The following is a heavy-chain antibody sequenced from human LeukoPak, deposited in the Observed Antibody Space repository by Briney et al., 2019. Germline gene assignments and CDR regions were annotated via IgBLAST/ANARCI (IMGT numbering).Heavy chain of an antibody. J-gene: IGHJ6*02. D-gene: IGHD3-22*01. CDR2: INPNSGGT. CDR3: ARDRRYYDSSGYYYYYYGMDV. CDR1: GYTFTGYY. V-gene: IGHV1-2*06. Sequence: ASVKVSCKASGYTFTGYYMHWVRQAPGQGLEWMGRINPNSGGTNYAQKFQGRVTMTRDTSISTAYMELRSLRSDDTAVYYCARDRRYYDSSGYYYYYYGMDVWGQGTTVTVSS.